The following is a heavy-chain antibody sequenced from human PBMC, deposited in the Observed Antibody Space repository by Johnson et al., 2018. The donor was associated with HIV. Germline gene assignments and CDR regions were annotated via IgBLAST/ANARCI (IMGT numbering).Heavy chain of an antibody. J-gene: IGHJ3*01. CDR3: AKERYSGFYYPDYVFDV. CDR1: GFTFDDFG. CDR2: ISWNSNTI. V-gene: IGHV3-9*01. Sequence: EVQLVESGGGLVQPGRSLRLSCAASGFTFDDFGMHWVRQGPGKGLEWLSGISWNSNTIDYADSVKGRFIITRDNAKKSLYLQMDRLIVEDTALYYCAKERYSGFYYPDYVFDVWGQGTLVTVSS. D-gene: IGHD3-22*01.